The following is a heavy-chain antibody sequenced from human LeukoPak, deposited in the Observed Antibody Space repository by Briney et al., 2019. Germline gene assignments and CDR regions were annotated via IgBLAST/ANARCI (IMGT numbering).Heavy chain of an antibody. V-gene: IGHV1-58*01. Sequence: SVKVSCKASGFTFTSSAVQWVRQARGQRLEWIGWIVVGSGHTNYAQKFQERVTISRDMSTSTAYMELYSLRSGDTAVYYCAATLTVTTGSTYYGMDVWGQGTTVTVSS. CDR2: IVVGSGHT. CDR3: AATLTVTTGSTYYGMDV. J-gene: IGHJ6*02. D-gene: IGHD4-17*01. CDR1: GFTFTSSA.